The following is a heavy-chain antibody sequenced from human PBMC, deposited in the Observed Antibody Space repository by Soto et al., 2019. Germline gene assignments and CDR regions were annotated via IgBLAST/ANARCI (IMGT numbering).Heavy chain of an antibody. D-gene: IGHD2-15*01. CDR2: IDPSDSYT. J-gene: IGHJ6*02. V-gene: IGHV5-10-1*01. CDR3: ARLKYCSGGSCLYGMDV. Sequence: ESLKISCKCSGYIFTSYWSIWVRQMPGKGLEWMGRIDPSDSYTNYSPSFQGHVTISADKSISTAYLQWSSLKASDTAMYYCARLKYCSGGSCLYGMDVWGQGTTVTVSS. CDR1: GYIFTSYW.